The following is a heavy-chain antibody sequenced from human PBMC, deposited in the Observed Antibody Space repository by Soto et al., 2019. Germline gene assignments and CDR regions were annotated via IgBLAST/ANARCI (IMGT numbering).Heavy chain of an antibody. CDR1: GFTFSSYG. V-gene: IGHV3-30*18. CDR2: ISYDGSNK. D-gene: IGHD3-16*02. CDR3: AKDAYYDYVWGSYRYKIYVLAV. Sequence: GGSLRLSCAASGFTFSSYGMHWVRQAPGKGLEWVAVISYDGSNKYYADSVKGRFTISRDNSKNTLYLQMNSLRAEDTAVYYCAKDAYYDYVWGSYRYKIYVLAVWSQGTTVTVSS. J-gene: IGHJ6*02.